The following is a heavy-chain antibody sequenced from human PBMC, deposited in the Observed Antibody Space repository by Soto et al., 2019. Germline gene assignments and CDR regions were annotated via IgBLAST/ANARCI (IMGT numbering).Heavy chain of an antibody. CDR1: GYTFTGYY. J-gene: IGHJ6*02. V-gene: IGHV1-2*04. Sequence: ASVKVSCKASGYTFTGYYMHWVRQAPGQGLEWMGWINPNSGGTNYAQKFQGWVTMTRDTSISTAYMELSRLRSDDTAVYYCARDATHPHYGMDVWGQGNTVTVSS. CDR3: ARDATHPHYGMDV. CDR2: INPNSGGT.